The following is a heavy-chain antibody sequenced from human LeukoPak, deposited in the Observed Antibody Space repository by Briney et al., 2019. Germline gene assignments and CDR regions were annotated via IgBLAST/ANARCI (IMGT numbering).Heavy chain of an antibody. CDR1: GFTFDDYG. CDR3: ARVRYGSGSYYNYYYYYMDV. Sequence: GGSLRLSCAASGFTFDDYGMSWGRQAPGKGLEWVSGINWNGGSTGYADSVKGRFTISRDNAKNSLYLQMNSLRAEDTALYYCARVRYGSGSYYNYYYYYMDVWGKGTTVTVSS. D-gene: IGHD3-10*01. J-gene: IGHJ6*03. CDR2: INWNGGST. V-gene: IGHV3-20*04.